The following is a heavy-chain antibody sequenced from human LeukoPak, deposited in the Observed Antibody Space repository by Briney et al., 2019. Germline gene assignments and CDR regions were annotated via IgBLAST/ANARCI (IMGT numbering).Heavy chain of an antibody. J-gene: IGHJ4*02. Sequence: SETLSLTCTVSGGSISSSIYYWGWIRQPPGKGLEWIGSIYYSGSTYYNPSLKSRVTISVDTSKNQFSLNLSSVTAADTAVYYCARRYTASPGERFDYWGQGTLVTVSS. V-gene: IGHV4-39*01. CDR2: IYYSGST. D-gene: IGHD2-2*02. CDR3: ARRYTASPGERFDY. CDR1: GGSISSSIYY.